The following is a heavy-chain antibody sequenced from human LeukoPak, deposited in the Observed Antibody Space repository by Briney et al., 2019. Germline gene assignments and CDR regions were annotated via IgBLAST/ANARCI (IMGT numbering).Heavy chain of an antibody. CDR1: GFTFSSYG. CDR2: IRYDGSNK. D-gene: IGHD3-10*01. CDR3: AKRGLVTRVRGVITFFDY. Sequence: GGSLRLSCAASGFTFSSYGMHWVRQAPGKGLEWVAFIRYDGSNKYYADSVKGRFTISRDNSKNTLYLQMNSLRAEDTAVYYCAKRGLVTRVRGVITFFDYWGQGTLVTVSS. V-gene: IGHV3-30*02. J-gene: IGHJ4*02.